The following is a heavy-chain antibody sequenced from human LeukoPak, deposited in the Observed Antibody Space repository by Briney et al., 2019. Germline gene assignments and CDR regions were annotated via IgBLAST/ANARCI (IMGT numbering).Heavy chain of an antibody. CDR3: ARGPLIGPIDY. D-gene: IGHD3-16*01. CDR1: GYSTSRGNH. J-gene: IGHJ4*02. V-gene: IGHV4-38-2*02. Sequence: KTSETLSLTCTVSGYSTSRGNHWGWIRQPPGKGLEWIGSIYHSGSTYYNPSLKSRVTISVDTSKNQFSLKLTSVTAADTAVYYCARGPLIGPIDYWGQGTLVTVSS. CDR2: IYHSGST.